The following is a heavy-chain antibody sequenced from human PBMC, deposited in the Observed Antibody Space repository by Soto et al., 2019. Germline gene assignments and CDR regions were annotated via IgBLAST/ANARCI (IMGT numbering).Heavy chain of an antibody. V-gene: IGHV1-2*04. Sequence: ASVKVSCKASGYTLTGYYMHWVRQAPGQGLEWMGWINPNSGGTNYAQKFQGWVTMTRDTSISTAYMELSRLRSDDTAVYYCARASITIFGVVSDAFDIWGQGTMVTVSS. CDR2: INPNSGGT. CDR1: GYTLTGYY. CDR3: ARASITIFGVVSDAFDI. D-gene: IGHD3-3*01. J-gene: IGHJ3*02.